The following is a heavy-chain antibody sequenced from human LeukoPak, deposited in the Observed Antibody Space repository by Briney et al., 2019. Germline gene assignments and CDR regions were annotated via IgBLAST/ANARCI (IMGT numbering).Heavy chain of an antibody. D-gene: IGHD5-18*01. J-gene: IGHJ3*02. CDR1: GFTLRTYN. Sequence: GGSLRLSCGACGFTLRTYNMHWVRQAPGKGLECVAFIGSSGRNIYYAAAQKGRFTVARNNAKNSLYLQMNSRRAEDTAVYYCARDSQVQLWETFDMWGQGTMVTVSS. V-gene: IGHV3-21*01. CDR2: IGSSGRNI. CDR3: ARDSQVQLWETFDM.